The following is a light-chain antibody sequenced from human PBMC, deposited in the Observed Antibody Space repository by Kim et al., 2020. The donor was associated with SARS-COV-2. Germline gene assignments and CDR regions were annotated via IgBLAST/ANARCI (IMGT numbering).Light chain of an antibody. Sequence: SPGERATLSCGASQSVSSNYIAWYQQKPGLAPRLLIYDTSNRATGTPDRFSGSGSGTDFTLTISRLETEDFAVYYCQQYGNSPLYTFGQGTKLEI. CDR2: DTS. J-gene: IGKJ2*01. CDR1: QSVSSNY. V-gene: IGKV3D-20*01. CDR3: QQYGNSPLYT.